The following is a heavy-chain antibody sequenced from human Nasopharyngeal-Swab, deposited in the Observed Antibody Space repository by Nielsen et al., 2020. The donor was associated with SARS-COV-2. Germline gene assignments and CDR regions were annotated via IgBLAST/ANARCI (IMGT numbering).Heavy chain of an antibody. V-gene: IGHV3-23*01. Sequence: GSLKISCAASGFTFSSYAMSWVRQAPGKGLEWVSAISGSGGSTYYADSVKGRFTISRDNSKNTLYLQMNSLRAEDTAVYYCAKDVHGDYGGIDYWGQGILVTVSS. J-gene: IGHJ4*02. CDR2: ISGSGGST. CDR1: GFTFSSYA. CDR3: AKDVHGDYGGIDY. D-gene: IGHD4-17*01.